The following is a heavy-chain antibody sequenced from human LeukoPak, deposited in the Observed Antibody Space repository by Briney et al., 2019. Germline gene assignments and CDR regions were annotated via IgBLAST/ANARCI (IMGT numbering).Heavy chain of an antibody. D-gene: IGHD5-24*01. CDR3: AKDVVREMATRPFLHDY. J-gene: IGHJ4*02. CDR1: GFTFSSYG. CDR2: IRYDGSNK. V-gene: IGHV3-30*02. Sequence: GWSLRLSCAASGFTFSSYGMHWVRQAPGKGLEWVAFIRYDGSNKYYADSVKGRFTISRDNSKNTLYLQMNSLRAEDTAVYYCAKDVVREMATRPFLHDYWGQGTLVTVSS.